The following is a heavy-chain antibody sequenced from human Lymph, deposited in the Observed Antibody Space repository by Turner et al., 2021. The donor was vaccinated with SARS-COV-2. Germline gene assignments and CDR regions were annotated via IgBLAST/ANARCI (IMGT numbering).Heavy chain of an antibody. CDR3: AKDLAGGYYSCFGY. Sequence: EVQLVESGGGLVQPGRSLSLSCAASGFTFDDYAMHWVRQAPGKGLEWVSGINWNSGSIAYAESVKGRFTISRDNAKNSLYLKMNSLRDEDTALYYCAKDLAGGYYSCFGYWGQGTLVTVSS. V-gene: IGHV3-9*01. CDR1: GFTFDDYA. J-gene: IGHJ4*02. CDR2: INWNSGSI. D-gene: IGHD2-21*01.